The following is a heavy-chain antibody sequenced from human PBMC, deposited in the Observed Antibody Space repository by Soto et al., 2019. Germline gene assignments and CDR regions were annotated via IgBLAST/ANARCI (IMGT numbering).Heavy chain of an antibody. D-gene: IGHD3-10*01. CDR1: GGSISSGGYY. V-gene: IGHV4-31*03. Sequence: SETLSLTCTVSGGSISSGGYYWSWIRQHPGEGLEWIGYIYYSGSTYYNPSLKSRVTISVDTSKNQFSLKLSSVTAADTAVYYCAREKLWFGTTNWFDPWGQGTLVTVSS. CDR3: AREKLWFGTTNWFDP. CDR2: IYYSGST. J-gene: IGHJ5*02.